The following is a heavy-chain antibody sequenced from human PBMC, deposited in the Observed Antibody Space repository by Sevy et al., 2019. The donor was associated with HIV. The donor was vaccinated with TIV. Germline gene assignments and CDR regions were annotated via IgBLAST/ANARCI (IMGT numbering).Heavy chain of an antibody. V-gene: IGHV3-48*03. CDR1: GFTFTSYE. D-gene: IGHD3-22*01. Sequence: GGSLRLSCAASGFTFTSYEMNWVRQAPGKGLEWLSYISNSGTTIYYADSVKGRFTISRDNAKNSLYLQMNSLRAEDTAVYYCARGPDYYDSSGYYYQWGQGTLVTVSS. CDR3: ARGPDYYDSSGYYYQ. CDR2: ISNSGTTI. J-gene: IGHJ4*02.